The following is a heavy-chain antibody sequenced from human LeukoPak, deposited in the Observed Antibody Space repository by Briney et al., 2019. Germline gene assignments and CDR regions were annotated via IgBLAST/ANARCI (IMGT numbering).Heavy chain of an antibody. V-gene: IGHV1-18*01. Sequence: ASVKVSCKASGYTFTSYGISWVRQAPGQGLEWMGWISAYNGNTNYAQKLQGRVTMTTDTSTSTAYMELRSLRSDDTAVYYCARTPYIVGAPRRYNWFDPWGQGTLVTVSS. CDR1: GYTFTSYG. CDR3: ARTPYIVGAPRRYNWFDP. J-gene: IGHJ5*02. CDR2: ISAYNGNT. D-gene: IGHD1-26*01.